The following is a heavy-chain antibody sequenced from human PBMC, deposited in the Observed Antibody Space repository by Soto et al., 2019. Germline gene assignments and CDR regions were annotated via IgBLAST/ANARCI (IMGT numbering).Heavy chain of an antibody. CDR2: ISSSSSYI. CDR3: AREMFPAVAVDY. Sequence: GGSLRLSRAASGFTFSSYSMNWVRQAPGKGLEWVSSISSSSSYIYYADSVKGRFTISRDNAKNSLYLQMNSLRAEDTAVYYCAREMFPAVAVDYWGQGTLVTVSS. CDR1: GFTFSSYS. D-gene: IGHD6-19*01. V-gene: IGHV3-21*01. J-gene: IGHJ4*02.